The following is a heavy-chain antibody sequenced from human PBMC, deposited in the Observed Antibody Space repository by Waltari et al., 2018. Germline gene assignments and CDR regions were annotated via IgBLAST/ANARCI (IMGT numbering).Heavy chain of an antibody. CDR3: ASHKDYYDSSGYDY. V-gene: IGHV4-39*07. CDR1: GGSISSSSSY. D-gene: IGHD3-22*01. Sequence: QLQLQESGPGLVKPSETRSPTCTAPGGSISSSSSYWGWIRQPPGKGLEWIGSIYYSGSTYYNPSLKSRVTISVDTSKNQFSLKLSSVTAADTAVYYCASHKDYYDSSGYDYWGQGTLVTVSS. J-gene: IGHJ4*02. CDR2: IYYSGST.